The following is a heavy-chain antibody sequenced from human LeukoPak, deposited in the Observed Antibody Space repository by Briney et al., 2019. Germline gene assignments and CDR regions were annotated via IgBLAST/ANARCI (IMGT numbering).Heavy chain of an antibody. V-gene: IGHV4-59*01. D-gene: IGHD1-26*01. CDR1: GGSISSYY. J-gene: IGHJ6*03. Sequence: PSETLSLTCTVSGGSISSYYWSWIRQPPGKGLEWIGYIYYSGSTNYNPSLKSRVTISVDTSKNQFSLKLSSVTAADTAVYYRARRPPASGSYYVYYYYMDVWGRGTTVTVSS. CDR2: IYYSGST. CDR3: ARRPPASGSYYVYYYYMDV.